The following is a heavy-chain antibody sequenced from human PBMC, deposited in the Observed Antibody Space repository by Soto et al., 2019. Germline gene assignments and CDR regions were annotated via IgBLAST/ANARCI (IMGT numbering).Heavy chain of an antibody. CDR3: ASRDVRCLEWRQS. CDR1: GGSISSSNW. V-gene: IGHV4-4*02. Sequence: QVQLQESGPGLVKPSGTLSLTCAVSGGSISSSNWWSWVRQPPGKGQEWIGVSYHSGSTNYNPSPMPQGISAIDTSKHLFSLKLSSVPAADAAVYYWASRDVRCLEWRQSWGEGTLVTVSS. D-gene: IGHD3-3*01. J-gene: IGHJ4*02. CDR2: SYHSGST.